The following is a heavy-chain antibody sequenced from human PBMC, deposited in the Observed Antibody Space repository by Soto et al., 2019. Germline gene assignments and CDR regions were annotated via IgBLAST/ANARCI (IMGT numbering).Heavy chain of an antibody. D-gene: IGHD3-10*01. CDR3: TRLISAAQDY. CDR1: GFVFKDSS. Sequence: EVLLVESGGGLVQPGGSLKLSCAASGFVFKDSSIHWVRQASGKGLEWIGRIRDRAYNYATAYAASGKGRFTISRDDSNNMAYLQMNGLETEDTAIYYCTRLISAAQDYWGQGTLVTVSS. CDR2: IRDRAYNYAT. V-gene: IGHV3-73*01. J-gene: IGHJ4*02.